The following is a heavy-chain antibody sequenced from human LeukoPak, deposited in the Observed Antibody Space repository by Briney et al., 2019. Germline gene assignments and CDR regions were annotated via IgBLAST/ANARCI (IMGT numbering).Heavy chain of an antibody. J-gene: IGHJ4*02. CDR1: GFTFSSYS. CDR2: ISSSSSYI. CDR3: ARDRDDYAYY. D-gene: IGHD4-17*01. Sequence: PGGSLRLSCAASGFTFSSYSMNWVRQAPGKGPEWVSSISSSSSYIYYADSVKGRFTISRDNAKNSLYLQMNSLRAEDTAVYYCARDRDDYAYYWGQGTLVTVSS. V-gene: IGHV3-21*01.